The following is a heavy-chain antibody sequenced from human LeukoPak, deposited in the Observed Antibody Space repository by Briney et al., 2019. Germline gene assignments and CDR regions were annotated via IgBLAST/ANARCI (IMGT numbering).Heavy chain of an antibody. D-gene: IGHD3-22*01. CDR2: INHSGST. CDR1: GGSFSGYY. CDR3: ARGHYYDSSGQRPGGFDY. Sequence: SETLSLTCAVYGGSFSGYYWSWIRQPPGEGLEWIGEINHSGSTNYNPSLKSRVTISVDTSKNQFSLKLSSVTAADTAVYYCARGHYYDSSGQRPGGFDYWGQGTLVTVSS. V-gene: IGHV4-34*01. J-gene: IGHJ4*02.